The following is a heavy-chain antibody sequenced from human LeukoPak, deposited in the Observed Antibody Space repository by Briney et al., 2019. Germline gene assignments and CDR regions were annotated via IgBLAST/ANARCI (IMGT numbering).Heavy chain of an antibody. D-gene: IGHD6-13*01. CDR3: ANEGVRSNSWCYLGT. J-gene: IGHJ5*02. V-gene: IGHV3-53*05. CDR1: GFTVSTNY. CDR2: IYSEGST. Sequence: PGGSLRLSCAASGFTVSTNYLNWVRQAPGKGLEWVSVIYSEGSTYYADSVKGRFTISRDNSRNTLYLQMDSLRTEDTGVYYCANEGVRSNSWCYLGTWGQGTQVIVSS.